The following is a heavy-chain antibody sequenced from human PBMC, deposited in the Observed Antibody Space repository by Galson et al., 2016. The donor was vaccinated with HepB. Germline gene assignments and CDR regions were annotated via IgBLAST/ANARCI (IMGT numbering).Heavy chain of an antibody. CDR2: FNPSDSYT. Sequence: QSGAEVKKPGESLRISCKGSGYNFINYWISWVRQMPGKGLEWMGRFNPSDSYTNYSPSFQGHVTISADKSISTAYLQWSSLKASDTAMYYCARPEPQGWSHWGHGTLVTVSS. J-gene: IGHJ1*01. V-gene: IGHV5-10-1*01. CDR3: ARPEPQGWSH. CDR1: GYNFINYW.